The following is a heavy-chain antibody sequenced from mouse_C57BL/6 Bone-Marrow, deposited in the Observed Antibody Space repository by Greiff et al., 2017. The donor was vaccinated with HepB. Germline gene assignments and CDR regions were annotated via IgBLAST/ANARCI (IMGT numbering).Heavy chain of an antibody. CDR2: IYPGDGDT. D-gene: IGHD2-10*02. V-gene: IGHV1-82*01. J-gene: IGHJ2*01. Sequence: VQLQQSGPELVKPGASVKISCKASGYAFSSSWMNWVKQRPGKGLEWIGRIYPGDGDTNYNGKFKGKATLTADKSSSTAYMQLSSLTSEDSAVYFCARDEYGNYPYFDYWGQGTTLTVSS. CDR3: ARDEYGNYPYFDY. CDR1: GYAFSSSW.